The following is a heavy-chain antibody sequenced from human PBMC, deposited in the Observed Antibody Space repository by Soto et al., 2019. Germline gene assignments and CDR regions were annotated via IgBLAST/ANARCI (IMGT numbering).Heavy chain of an antibody. D-gene: IGHD3-3*01. J-gene: IGHJ6*02. CDR3: ARVLTIFGVVMAYYYYGMDV. V-gene: IGHV4-34*01. CDR1: GGSFSGYY. Sequence: PSETLSLTCAVYGGSFSGYYWNWIRQPPGKGLEWIGEINHSGSTNYNPSLKSRVTISVDTSKNQFSLKLSSVTAADTAVYYCARVLTIFGVVMAYYYYGMDVWGQGTTVTVSS. CDR2: INHSGST.